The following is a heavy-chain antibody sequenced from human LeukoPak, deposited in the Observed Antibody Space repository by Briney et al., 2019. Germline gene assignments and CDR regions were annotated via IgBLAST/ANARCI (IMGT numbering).Heavy chain of an antibody. CDR2: IIPIFGTA. CDR1: GGTFSSYA. CDR3: AREKPPSYYYDSSGYYTAPYYYMDV. V-gene: IGHV1-69*13. D-gene: IGHD3-22*01. Sequence: SVKVSCKASGGTFSSYAVSWVRQAPGQGLEWMGGIIPIFGTANYAQKFQGRVTITADESTSTAYMELSSLRSEDTAVYYCAREKPPSYYYDSSGYYTAPYYYMDVWGKGTTVTISS. J-gene: IGHJ6*03.